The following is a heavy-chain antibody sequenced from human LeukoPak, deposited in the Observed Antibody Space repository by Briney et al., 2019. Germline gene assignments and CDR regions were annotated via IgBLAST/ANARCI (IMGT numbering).Heavy chain of an antibody. CDR1: GGSFSGYY. Sequence: SETLSLTCAVYGGSFSGYYWNWIRQPPGKGLEWIGSGSYSGSTFYNPSLKSRVTISVDTSKNQFSLNLNSVTAADTAVYYCARLGRVVTGRVPDYWGQGTLVTVSS. D-gene: IGHD3-9*01. CDR3: ARLGRVVTGRVPDY. J-gene: IGHJ4*02. CDR2: GSYSGST. V-gene: IGHV4-34*01.